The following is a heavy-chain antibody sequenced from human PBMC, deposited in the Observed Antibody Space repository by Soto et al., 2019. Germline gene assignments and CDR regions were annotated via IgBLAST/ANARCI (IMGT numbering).Heavy chain of an antibody. D-gene: IGHD1-26*01. V-gene: IGHV1-69*13. CDR1: GGTFSSYA. CDR3: ARKWRDYYYYNMDV. J-gene: IGHJ6*02. Sequence: MAEASVKVSCKASGGTFSSYAISWVRQAPGQGLEWMGGIIPIFGTANYAQKFQGRVTITADESTSTAYMELSSLRSEDTAVYYCARKWRDYYYYNMDVWGQGTTVTVSS. CDR2: IIPIFGTA.